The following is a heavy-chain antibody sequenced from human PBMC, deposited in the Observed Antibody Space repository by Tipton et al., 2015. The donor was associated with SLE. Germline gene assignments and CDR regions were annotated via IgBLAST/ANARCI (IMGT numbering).Heavy chain of an antibody. D-gene: IGHD6-13*01. Sequence: TLSLTCTVSGGSISSSSYYWGWIRQPPGKGLEWIGSIYYSGSTYYNPSLKSRVTISVDTSKNQFSLKLSSVTAADTAVYYCARVGIAAAGSIWGQGTMVTVSS. J-gene: IGHJ3*02. CDR2: IYYSGST. V-gene: IGHV4-39*07. CDR3: ARVGIAAAGSI. CDR1: GGSISSSSYY.